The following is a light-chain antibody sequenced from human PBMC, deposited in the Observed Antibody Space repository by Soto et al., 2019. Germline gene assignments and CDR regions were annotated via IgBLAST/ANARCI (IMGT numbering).Light chain of an antibody. CDR1: QSISSY. V-gene: IGKV1-39*01. CDR3: QQSYSTPYT. J-gene: IGKJ2*01. Sequence: DIQMTQAPSSLSASVGDRVTITCRASQSISSYLNWDQQKPGKAPKLLIYAASSLQSGVPSRFSGSGSGTDFTLTISSLQPEDFATYYCQQSYSTPYTFGQGTTLEIK. CDR2: AAS.